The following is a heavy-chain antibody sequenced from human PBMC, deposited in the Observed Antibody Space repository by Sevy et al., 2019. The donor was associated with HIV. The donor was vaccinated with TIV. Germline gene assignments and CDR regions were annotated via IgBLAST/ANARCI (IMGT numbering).Heavy chain of an antibody. V-gene: IGHV3-7*03. J-gene: IGHJ6*02. CDR3: ARDCSSTSSLWGLDV. CDR2: IKKDGSEK. CDR1: GFTFSTYW. D-gene: IGHD2-2*01. Sequence: GSLRLSCAASGFTFSTYWMSWVRQAPGKGLEWVANIKKDGSEKYYVDSVKGRFTISRDNAKNSLYLQMNSLRVEDTALYYCARDCSSTSSLWGLDVWGQGTSVTVSS.